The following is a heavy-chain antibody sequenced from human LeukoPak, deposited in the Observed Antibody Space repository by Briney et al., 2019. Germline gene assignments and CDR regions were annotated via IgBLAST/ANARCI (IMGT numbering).Heavy chain of an antibody. CDR3: AKAEEGYPGYYFDY. V-gene: IGHV3-43D*03. CDR2: ISWDGGST. CDR1: GFTFDDYA. D-gene: IGHD2-15*01. Sequence: PGGSLRLSCAASGFTFDDYAMHWVRQAPGKGLEWVSLISWDGGSTYYADSVKGRFTISRDNSKNSLYLQMNSLRAEDTALYYCAKAEEGYPGYYFDYWGQGTLVTVSS. J-gene: IGHJ4*02.